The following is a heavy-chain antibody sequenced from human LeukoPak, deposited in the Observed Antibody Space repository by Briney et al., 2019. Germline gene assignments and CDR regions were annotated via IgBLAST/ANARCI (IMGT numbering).Heavy chain of an antibody. Sequence: GGSLRLSCAASGFTFSSYAMSWVRQAPGKGLEWVSAISGSGGSTYYADSVKGRFTISRDNSKNTLYLQMNSLRAEDTAVYYCARRLRMTTVTRSEYYYYMDVWGKGTTVTVSS. D-gene: IGHD4-17*01. V-gene: IGHV3-23*01. CDR2: ISGSGGST. CDR1: GFTFSSYA. J-gene: IGHJ6*03. CDR3: ARRLRMTTVTRSEYYYYMDV.